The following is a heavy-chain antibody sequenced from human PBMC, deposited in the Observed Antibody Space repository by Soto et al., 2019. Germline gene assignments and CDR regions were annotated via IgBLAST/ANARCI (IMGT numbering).Heavy chain of an antibody. CDR2: ISSSSSTI. Sequence: EVQLVESGGGLVQPGGSLRLSCAASGFTFSSYSMNWVRQAPGKGLEWVSYISSSSSTIYYADSVKGRFTISRDNAKNSLCLQMNSLGAEDTAVYYCGRGGGTTWEGYCYYYLDVWGKGTTVTVSS. D-gene: IGHD1-7*01. V-gene: IGHV3-48*01. CDR3: GRGGGTTWEGYCYYYLDV. CDR1: GFTFSSYS. J-gene: IGHJ6*03.